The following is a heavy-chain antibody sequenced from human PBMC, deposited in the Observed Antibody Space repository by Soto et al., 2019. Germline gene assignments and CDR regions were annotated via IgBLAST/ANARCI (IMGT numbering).Heavy chain of an antibody. Sequence: ASVKVSCKASGGTFSSYAISWVRQAPGQGLEWMGGIIPIFGTANYAQKFQGRVTITADESTSTAYMELSSLRSEDTAVYYCARDCSEYGSEKMGEFDYWGQGTLVTVSS. CDR2: IIPIFGTA. V-gene: IGHV1-69*13. D-gene: IGHD3-10*01. J-gene: IGHJ4*02. CDR3: ARDCSEYGSEKMGEFDY. CDR1: GGTFSSYA.